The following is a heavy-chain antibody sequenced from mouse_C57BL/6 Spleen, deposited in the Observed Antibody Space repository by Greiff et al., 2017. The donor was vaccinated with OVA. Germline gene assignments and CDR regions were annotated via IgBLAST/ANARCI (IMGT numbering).Heavy chain of an antibody. D-gene: IGHD2-5*01. CDR2: IYPSDSET. V-gene: IGHV1-61*01. Sequence: QVQLQQPGAELVRPGSSVKLSCKASGYTFTSYWMDWVKQRPGQGLEWIGNIYPSDSETHYNQKFKDKATLTVDKSSSTAYMQLSSLTSEDSAVYYCASAYYSNCWYFDVWGTGTTVTVSS. CDR3: ASAYYSNCWYFDV. CDR1: GYTFTSYW. J-gene: IGHJ1*03.